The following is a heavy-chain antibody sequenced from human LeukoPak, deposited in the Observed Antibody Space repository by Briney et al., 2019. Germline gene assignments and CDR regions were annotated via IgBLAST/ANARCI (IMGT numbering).Heavy chain of an antibody. Sequence: SVKVSCKASGYTFTSYAISWVRQAPGQGLEWMGGIIPIFGTANYAQKFQGRVTITADESTSTAYMELSSLRSEDTAVYYCARVKRDCSGDSCYRGYYYYMDVWGKGTTVTISS. CDR3: ARVKRDCSGDSCYRGYYYYMDV. CDR2: IIPIFGTA. CDR1: GYTFTSYA. J-gene: IGHJ6*03. V-gene: IGHV1-69*13. D-gene: IGHD2-15*01.